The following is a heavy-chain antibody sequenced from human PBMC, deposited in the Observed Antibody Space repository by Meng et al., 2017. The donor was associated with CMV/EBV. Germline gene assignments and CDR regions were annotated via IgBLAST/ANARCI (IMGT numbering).Heavy chain of an antibody. V-gene: IGHV3-30*02. D-gene: IGHD6-13*01. CDR1: GFTFSSYG. Sequence: GESLKISCAASGFTFSSYGMHWVRQAPGKGLEWVAFIRYDGSNKYYADSVKGRFTISRDNSKNTLCLQMNSLRAEDTAVYYCAKASRWGDLFYGMDVWGQGTTVTVSS. CDR3: AKASRWGDLFYGMDV. CDR2: IRYDGSNK. J-gene: IGHJ6*02.